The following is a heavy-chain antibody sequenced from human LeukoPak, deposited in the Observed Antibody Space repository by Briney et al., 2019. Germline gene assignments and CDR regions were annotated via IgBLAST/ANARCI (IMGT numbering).Heavy chain of an antibody. CDR1: GFTFDDYG. Sequence: GGSLRLSCAASGFTFDDYGMSWVRQAPGKGLEWVSGINWNGGSTGCADSVKGRFTISRDNAKNSLYLQMNSLRAEDTAVYYCAREGRKSRGVDIVRKKETGYYYYMDVWGKGTTVTVSS. D-gene: IGHD2-15*01. V-gene: IGHV3-20*04. CDR3: AREGRKSRGVDIVRKKETGYYYYMDV. CDR2: INWNGGST. J-gene: IGHJ6*03.